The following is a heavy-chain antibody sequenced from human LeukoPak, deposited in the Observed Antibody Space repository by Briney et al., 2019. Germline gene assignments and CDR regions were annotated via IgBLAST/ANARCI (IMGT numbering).Heavy chain of an antibody. CDR2: IGTAGDT. CDR1: GFTFSSYG. Sequence: GGSLSLSCAASGFTFSSYGIHWVRQAPGKGMEWDSAIGTAGDTYYPGSVKGRFTISRENANNSLYLQMNSLRAEDTAVYYCARDLSAGYRSNWYGYWGQGTLVTVSS. D-gene: IGHD6-13*01. CDR3: ARDLSAGYRSNWYGY. J-gene: IGHJ5*01. V-gene: IGHV3-13*01.